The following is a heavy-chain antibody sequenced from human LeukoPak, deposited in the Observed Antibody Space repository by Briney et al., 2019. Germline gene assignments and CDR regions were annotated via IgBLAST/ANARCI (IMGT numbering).Heavy chain of an antibody. CDR1: GFTVSSNY. J-gene: IGHJ6*03. D-gene: IGHD3-3*01. CDR2: IYSGGST. CDR3: ARELIYDFWSGYSSSYYYMDV. V-gene: IGHV3-53*01. Sequence: QPGGSLRLSCAASGFTVSSNYMSWVRQAPGKGLEWVSVIYSGGSTYYADSVKGRFTISRDNSKNTLYLQMNSLRAEDTAVYYCARELIYDFWSGYSSSYYYMDVWGKGTTVTVSS.